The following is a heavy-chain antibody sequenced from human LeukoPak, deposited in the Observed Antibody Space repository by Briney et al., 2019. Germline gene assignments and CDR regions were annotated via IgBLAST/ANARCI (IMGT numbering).Heavy chain of an antibody. V-gene: IGHV3-33*01. CDR1: GFTFSSYG. D-gene: IGHD5-24*01. J-gene: IGHJ4*02. CDR3: ARNREMATITGGDY. Sequence: GGSLRLSCAASGFTFSSYGMHWVRQAPGKGLEWVAVIRYDGSNKYYADSVKGRFTISRDNSKNTLYLQMNSLRAEDTAVYYCARNREMATITGGDYWGQGTLVTVSS. CDR2: IRYDGSNK.